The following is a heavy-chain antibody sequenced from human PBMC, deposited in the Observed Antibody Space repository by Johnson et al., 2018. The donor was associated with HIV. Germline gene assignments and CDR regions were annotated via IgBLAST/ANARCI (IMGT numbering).Heavy chain of an antibody. J-gene: IGHJ3*02. CDR2: ISNSGSST. Sequence: VLLVESGGGLVQPGGSLRLSCAASGFTFSSYDMSWVRQAPGKGLEWVSGISNSGSSTYYADSVKGRFTISRDNSKNTVWLQMNSLRGEDTAVYYCTKPSTGTYYGFHIWGQGTTVIVSS. V-gene: IGHV3-23*04. CDR1: GFTFSSYD. CDR3: TKPSTGTYYGFHI.